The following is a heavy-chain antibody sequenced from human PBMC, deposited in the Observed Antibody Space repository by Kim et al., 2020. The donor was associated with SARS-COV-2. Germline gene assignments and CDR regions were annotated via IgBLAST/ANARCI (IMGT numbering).Heavy chain of an antibody. Sequence: GGSLRLSCAASGFTFSSYSMNWVRQAPGKGLEWVSSISSSSSYIYYADSVKGRFTISRDNAKNSLYLQMNSLRAEDTAVYYCARDRLLRFLEWLGDYYGMVVWGQGTTVTVSS. CDR3: ARDRLLRFLEWLGDYYGMVV. J-gene: IGHJ6*02. V-gene: IGHV3-21*01. CDR1: GFTFSSYS. D-gene: IGHD3-3*01. CDR2: ISSSSSYI.